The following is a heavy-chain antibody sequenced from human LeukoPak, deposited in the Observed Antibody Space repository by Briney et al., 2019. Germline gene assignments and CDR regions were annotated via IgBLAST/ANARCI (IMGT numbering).Heavy chain of an antibody. CDR1: GGSIRSYY. D-gene: IGHD6-13*01. V-gene: IGHV4-59*01. CDR2: IYYSGST. J-gene: IGHJ5*02. Sequence: SETLSLTCTVSGGSIRSYYWSWIRQPPGKGLEGIGYIYYSGSTNYNPSLKSRVTISVDTSKNQFSLKLSSVTAADTAVYYCARDIAAAGTGWFDPWGQGTLVTVSS. CDR3: ARDIAAAGTGWFDP.